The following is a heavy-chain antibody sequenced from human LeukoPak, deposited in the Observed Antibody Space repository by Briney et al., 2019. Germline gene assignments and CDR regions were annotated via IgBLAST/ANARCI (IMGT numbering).Heavy chain of an antibody. J-gene: IGHJ5*02. Sequence: GGSLRLSCAASGFTFSSYSMNWVRQAPGKGLEWVSSISSSSSYIYYADSVKGRFTISRDNAKNSLYLQMNSLRAEDTAVYYCARVIVGATLDWFDPWGQGTLVTVSS. CDR2: ISSSSSYI. D-gene: IGHD1-26*01. CDR1: GFTFSSYS. CDR3: ARVIVGATLDWFDP. V-gene: IGHV3-21*01.